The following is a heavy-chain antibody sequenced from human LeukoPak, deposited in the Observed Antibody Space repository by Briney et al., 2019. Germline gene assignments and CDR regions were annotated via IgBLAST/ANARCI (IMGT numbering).Heavy chain of an antibody. CDR3: ASLVSIAVAPSFDY. J-gene: IGHJ4*02. D-gene: IGHD6-19*01. CDR2: IYYSGST. V-gene: IGHV4-39*07. CDR1: GGPISSSSYY. Sequence: RPSETLSLTCTVSGGPISSSSYYWGWIRQPPGKGLEWIGSIYYSGSTYYNPSLKSRVTISIDTSKNQFSLKLSSVTAADTAVYYCASLVSIAVAPSFDYWGQGTLVTVSS.